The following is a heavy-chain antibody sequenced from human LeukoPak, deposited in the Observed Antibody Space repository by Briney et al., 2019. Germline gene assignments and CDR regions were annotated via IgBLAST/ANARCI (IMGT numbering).Heavy chain of an antibody. CDR3: GRGGKVEQLVLAR. V-gene: IGHV3-21*01. CDR2: ISSSSSYI. J-gene: IGHJ4*02. D-gene: IGHD6-13*01. Sequence: GGTLRLSCAASGFTFSSYGMSWVRQAPGKGLEWVSSISSSSSYIYYADSVKGRFTISRDNAKNTLYLQMNSLRAEDTAVYYCGRGGKVEQLVLARWGQGSLVTVSS. CDR1: GFTFSSYG.